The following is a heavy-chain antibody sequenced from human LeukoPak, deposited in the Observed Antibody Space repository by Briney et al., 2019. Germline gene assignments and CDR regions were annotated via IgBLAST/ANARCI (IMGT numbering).Heavy chain of an antibody. CDR1: GYTFTSYA. CDR2: INTNTGNP. J-gene: IGHJ4*02. Sequence: GASVKVSCKASGYTFTSYAMNWERQAPGQGLEWMGWINTNTGNPTYAQGFTGRFVFSLDTSVSTAYLQISSLKAEDTAVYYCARDRLASSRAAADIWGQGTLVTVSS. V-gene: IGHV7-4-1*02. D-gene: IGHD6-13*01. CDR3: ARDRLASSRAAADI.